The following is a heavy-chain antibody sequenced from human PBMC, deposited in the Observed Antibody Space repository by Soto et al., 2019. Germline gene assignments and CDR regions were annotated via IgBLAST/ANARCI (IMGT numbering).Heavy chain of an antibody. V-gene: IGHV3-48*02. J-gene: IGHJ5*02. CDR1: GFMFSSYA. CDR2: ISSGSSTI. D-gene: IGHD6-13*01. Sequence: EAQLVESGGGWVQRGGSLRLSCAASGFMFSSYAMNWVRQAPGKGLEWVSYISSGSSTIYYADSVKGRFTISRDNTKDSLYLQMSSLKDEDTAVYYCTRVSAGPVGNWFDPWGQGTLVTVSS. CDR3: TRVSAGPVGNWFDP.